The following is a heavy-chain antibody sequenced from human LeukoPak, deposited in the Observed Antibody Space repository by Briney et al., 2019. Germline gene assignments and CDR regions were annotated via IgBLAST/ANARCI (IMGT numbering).Heavy chain of an antibody. J-gene: IGHJ6*03. CDR1: GGSFSGYY. D-gene: IGHD3-10*01. V-gene: IGHV4-34*01. CDR2: INHRGST. CDR3: ARSYGSGSYSYYMDV. Sequence: SETLSLTCAVYGGSFSGYYWSWIRQPPGKGLEWIGEINHRGSTNYNPSLKSRVTISVDTSKNQFSLKLSSVTAADTAVYYCARSYGSGSYSYYMDVWGKGTTVTISS.